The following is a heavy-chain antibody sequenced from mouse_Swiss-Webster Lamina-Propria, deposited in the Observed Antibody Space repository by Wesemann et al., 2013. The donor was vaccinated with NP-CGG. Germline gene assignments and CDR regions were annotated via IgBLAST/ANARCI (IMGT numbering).Heavy chain of an antibody. Sequence: LEWVATISSGGSYTYYPDSVKGRFTISRDNAKNTLYLQMSSLRSEDTAMYYCARQRNYGSSYGYYFDYWGQGTTLTVSS. CDR2: ISSGGSYT. J-gene: IGHJ2*01. V-gene: IGHV5-9-3*01. D-gene: IGHD1-1*01. CDR3: ARQRNYGSSYGYYFDY.